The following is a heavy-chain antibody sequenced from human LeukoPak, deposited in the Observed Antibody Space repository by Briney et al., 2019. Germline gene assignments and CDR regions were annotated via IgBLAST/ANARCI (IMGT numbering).Heavy chain of an antibody. CDR2: IYTSGST. D-gene: IGHD3-9*01. Sequence: PSETLSLTCTASGGSISSYYWSWIRQPAGKGLGWIGRIYTSGSTNYNPSLKSRVTMSVDTSKNQFSLKLSSVTAADTAVYYCARDGDYDILTGYLHAFDIWGQGTMVTVSS. J-gene: IGHJ3*02. V-gene: IGHV4-4*07. CDR3: ARDGDYDILTGYLHAFDI. CDR1: GGSISSYY.